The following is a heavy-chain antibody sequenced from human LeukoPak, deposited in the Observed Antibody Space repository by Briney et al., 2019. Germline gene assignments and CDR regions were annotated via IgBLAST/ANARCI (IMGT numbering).Heavy chain of an antibody. CDR2: ISTNKGNT. CDR3: VRDIQWRFDP. J-gene: IGHJ5*02. CDR1: GYIFTSYG. Sequence: ASVKVSCKASGYIFTSYGISWVRQAPAQALEWIGWISTNKGNTNYAQRLQGRVTMTTDTSKSTAYMELRSLRSDDTAIYYCVRDIQWRFDPWGQGTLVTVSS. V-gene: IGHV1-18*01. D-gene: IGHD2-8*01.